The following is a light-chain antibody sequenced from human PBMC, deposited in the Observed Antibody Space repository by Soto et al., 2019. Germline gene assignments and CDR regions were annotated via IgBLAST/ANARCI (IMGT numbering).Light chain of an antibody. CDR3: QQYNDRRPNT. V-gene: IGKV3-15*01. CDR1: QSVSSN. CDR2: GAS. J-gene: IGKJ5*01. Sequence: EIVMTQSPATLSVSPGERATLSCRASQSVSSNLAWYQQKPCHAPRILIYGASSSAAGITAGFIGSGCCTAFIPPIISLQSADFAVYYCQQYNDRRPNTFGQGTRLEIK.